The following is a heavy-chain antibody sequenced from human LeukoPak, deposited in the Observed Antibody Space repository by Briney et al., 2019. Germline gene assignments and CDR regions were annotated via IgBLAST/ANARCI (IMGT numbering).Heavy chain of an antibody. J-gene: IGHJ3*02. V-gene: IGHV4-30-4*01. D-gene: IGHD3-3*01. Sequence: SQTLSLTCTVSGGSISSGDYYWSWIRQPPGKGLEWIGYIYYSGSTHYNPSLKSRVTISVDTSKNQFSLKLSSVTAADTAVYYCATYLYYDFWSGSHAFDIWGQGTMVTVSS. CDR2: IYYSGST. CDR3: ATYLYYDFWSGSHAFDI. CDR1: GGSISSGDYY.